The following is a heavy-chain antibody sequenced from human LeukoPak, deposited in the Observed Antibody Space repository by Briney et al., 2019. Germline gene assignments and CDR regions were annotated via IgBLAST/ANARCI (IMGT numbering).Heavy chain of an antibody. D-gene: IGHD1-26*01. Sequence: EASVKVSCKVSGYTLTKLSMHWVRQAPGKGLEWMGGFDPEDGETIYAQKFQGRVTMTEDTSTDTAYMELSSLRSEDTAVYYCATIPMAYVVGARGLFDYWGQGTLVTVSS. CDR3: ATIPMAYVVGARGLFDY. CDR2: FDPEDGET. CDR1: GYTLTKLS. V-gene: IGHV1-24*01. J-gene: IGHJ4*02.